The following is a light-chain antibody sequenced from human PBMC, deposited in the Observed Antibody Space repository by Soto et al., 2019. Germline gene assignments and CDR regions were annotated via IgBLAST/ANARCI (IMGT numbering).Light chain of an antibody. CDR3: CSYTSSSTPWV. Sequence: QSVLTQPASVSGSPGQSITISCTGTSSDVGVYNYVSWYQQHPGKAPKLMIYDVSDRPSGISNRFSASKSGNTASLTISGLQAEDEADYYCCSYTSSSTPWVFGTGTKVTVL. CDR1: SSDVGVYNY. V-gene: IGLV2-14*03. J-gene: IGLJ1*01. CDR2: DVS.